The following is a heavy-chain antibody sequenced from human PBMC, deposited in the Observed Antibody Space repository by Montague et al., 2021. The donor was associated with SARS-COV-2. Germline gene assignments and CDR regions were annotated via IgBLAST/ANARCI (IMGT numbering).Heavy chain of an antibody. V-gene: IGHV4-39*01. CDR3: ARTYYYGSVVWFDP. CDR1: GGSISSSSYY. J-gene: IGHJ5*02. Sequence: SETLSLTCTVSGGSISSSSYYRGWIRQPPGKGLEWIGSIYYSGSTYYNPSLKSRVTISVDTSKNQFSLKLSSVTAADTAVYYCARTYYYGSVVWFDPWGQGTLVTVSS. D-gene: IGHD3-10*01. CDR2: IYYSGST.